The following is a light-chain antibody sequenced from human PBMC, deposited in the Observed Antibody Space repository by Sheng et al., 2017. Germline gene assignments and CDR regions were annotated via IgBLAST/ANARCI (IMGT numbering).Light chain of an antibody. V-gene: IGLV1-40*01. CDR1: NSNIGAGYN. CDR3: QSYDNRLSGSVV. CDR2: VDN. Sequence: QLVLTQPPSVSGAPGQRVTISCTGSNSNIGAGYNVHWYQQLPGAAPKLLIYVDNNRPSGVPDRFSGSKSGASASLAITGLQAADEADYFCQSYDNRLSGSVVFGGGTKLTVL. J-gene: IGLJ2*01.